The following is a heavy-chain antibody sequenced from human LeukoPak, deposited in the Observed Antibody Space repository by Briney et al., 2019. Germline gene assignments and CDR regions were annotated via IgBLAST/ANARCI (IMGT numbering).Heavy chain of an antibody. J-gene: IGHJ3*01. V-gene: IGHV4-59*01. D-gene: IGHD3-10*01. CDR1: GGSISSYY. CDR2: LSKSGNT. CDR3: ARYGSGAYALDV. Sequence: SETLSLTCTVSGGSISSYYWSWIRLPPGKGLEWIGYLSKSGNTNYSPSLQSRVTIFGDTSKNQFFLKLSSVTAADTAVYYCARYGSGAYALDVWGQGTMVTVSS.